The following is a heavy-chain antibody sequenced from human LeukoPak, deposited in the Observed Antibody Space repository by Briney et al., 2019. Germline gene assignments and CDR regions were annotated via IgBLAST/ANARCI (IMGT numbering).Heavy chain of an antibody. Sequence: GASVKVSCKASGGTFSSYAISWVRQAPGQGLEWMGGIIPIFGTANYAQKVRDRVTMTTDTSTNTAYMELRSLRSDDTAVYYCARDGIGTDYIRYFDDWGQGTLVTVSS. D-gene: IGHD4-11*01. V-gene: IGHV1-69*05. CDR3: ARDGIGTDYIRYFDD. CDR2: IIPIFGTA. J-gene: IGHJ4*02. CDR1: GGTFSSYA.